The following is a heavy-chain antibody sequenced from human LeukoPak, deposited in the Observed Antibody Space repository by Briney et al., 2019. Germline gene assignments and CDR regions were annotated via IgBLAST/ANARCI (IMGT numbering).Heavy chain of an antibody. J-gene: IGHJ4*02. CDR1: GFTFDDYG. CDR2: INHSGST. V-gene: IGHV4-34*01. Sequence: GSLRLSCAASGFTFDDYGMSWIRQPPGKGLEWIGEINHSGSTNYNPSLKSRVTISVDTSKNQFSLKLSSVTAADTAVYHCARGYYDSSGYSSPFDYWGQGTLVTVSS. D-gene: IGHD3-22*01. CDR3: ARGYYDSSGYSSPFDY.